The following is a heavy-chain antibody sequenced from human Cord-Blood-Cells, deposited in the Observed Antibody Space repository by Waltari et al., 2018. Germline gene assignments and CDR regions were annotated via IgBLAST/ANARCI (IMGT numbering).Heavy chain of an antibody. Sequence: NAWMSWVRQAPGKGLEWVGRIKSKTDGGTTDYAAPVKGRFTISRDDSKNTLYLQMNSLKTEDTAVYYCTTDTNPAAILNWFDPWGQGTLVTVSS. D-gene: IGHD2-2*01. CDR2: IKSKTDGGTT. J-gene: IGHJ5*02. CDR1: NAW. CDR3: TTDTNPAAILNWFDP. V-gene: IGHV3-15*01.